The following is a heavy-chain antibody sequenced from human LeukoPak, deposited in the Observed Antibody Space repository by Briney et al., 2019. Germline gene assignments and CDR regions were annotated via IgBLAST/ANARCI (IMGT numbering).Heavy chain of an antibody. CDR1: GYTFTSYY. Sequence: ASVKVFCKASGYTFTSYYMHWVRQAPGQGLEWMGIINPSGGSTSYAQKFQGRVTMTRDTSTSTVYMELSSLRSEDTAVYYCARDFSADDSSYNYGYWGQGTLITVSS. J-gene: IGHJ4*02. D-gene: IGHD3-22*01. V-gene: IGHV1-46*01. CDR3: ARDFSADDSSYNYGY. CDR2: INPSGGST.